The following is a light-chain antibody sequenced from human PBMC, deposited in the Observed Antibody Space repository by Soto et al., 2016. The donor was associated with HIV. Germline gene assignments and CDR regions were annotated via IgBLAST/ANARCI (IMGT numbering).Light chain of an antibody. CDR2: DDS. CDR1: NIGTKG. J-gene: IGLJ2*01. CDR3: QVWDSSTNHVV. Sequence: SYVLTQPPSMSVAPGKTARITCGGNNIGTKGVHWYQQKPGQAPVLVVYDDSDRPSGIPERFSGSNSGNSATLTISRVEAGDEADYFCQVWDSSTNHVVFGGGTKLTVL. V-gene: IGLV3-21*03.